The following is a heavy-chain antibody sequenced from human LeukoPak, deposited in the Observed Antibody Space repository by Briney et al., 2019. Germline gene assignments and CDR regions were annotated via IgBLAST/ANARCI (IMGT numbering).Heavy chain of an antibody. Sequence: SISSSSTYIYYADSVKGRFTISRDNAKNSLYLQMNSLRAEDTAVYYCASYRHPQWELLFDYWGQGTLVTVSS. V-gene: IGHV3-21*01. CDR3: ASYRHPQWELLFDY. D-gene: IGHD1-26*01. CDR2: ISSSSTYI. J-gene: IGHJ4*02.